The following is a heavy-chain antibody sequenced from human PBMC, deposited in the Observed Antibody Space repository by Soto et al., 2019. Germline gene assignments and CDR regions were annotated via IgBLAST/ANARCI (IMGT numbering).Heavy chain of an antibody. D-gene: IGHD3-22*01. CDR2: IYSGVRA. Sequence: EVQLVESGGGLIQPGGSLRLSWAASGFTVSSNSMTWVRQAPGKGLEWVSVIYSGVRADSADSVKGRFTISRDYSKNPFYLQMHSLRAEDTAVSYFARASFYYYDSSGQSYYFHDWGQGRLLTVSS. J-gene: IGHJ4*02. V-gene: IGHV3-53*01. CDR3: ARASFYYYDSSGQSYYFHD. CDR1: GFTVSSNS.